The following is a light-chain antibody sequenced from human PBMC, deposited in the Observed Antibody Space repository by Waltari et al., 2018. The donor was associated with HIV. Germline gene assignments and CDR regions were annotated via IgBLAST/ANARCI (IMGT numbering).Light chain of an antibody. CDR2: DNN. CDR3: QSHDTSLSGYVI. V-gene: IGLV1-40*01. CDR1: SSNLGTGYD. J-gene: IGLJ2*01. Sequence: QSVLTQPPSVSGATGQRVTISCTGSSSNLGTGYDVHWYQQLPGTAPKLLTYDNNTRPSGVPDRFSGSKSGTSASLAITGLQAEDEAYYYCQSHDTSLSGYVIFGGGTKLTVL.